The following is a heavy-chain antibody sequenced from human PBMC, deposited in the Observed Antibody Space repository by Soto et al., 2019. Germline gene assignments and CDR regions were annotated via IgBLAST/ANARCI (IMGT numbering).Heavy chain of an antibody. CDR3: ARLEWLSLAAWFDP. Sequence: GESLKISCKGSGYSFTNYWIGWVRQMPGKGLEWMGMIYPDDSDTKYSPSFQGQVTFSADKSINTAYLQWSSLKASDTAIYYCARLEWLSLAAWFDPWAREPWSPSP. CDR1: GYSFTNYW. V-gene: IGHV5-51*01. CDR2: IYPDDSDT. D-gene: IGHD3-3*01. J-gene: IGHJ5*02.